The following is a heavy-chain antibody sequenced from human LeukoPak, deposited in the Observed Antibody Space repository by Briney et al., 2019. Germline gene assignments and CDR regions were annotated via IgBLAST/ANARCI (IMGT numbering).Heavy chain of an antibody. CDR1: GFTFDDYD. D-gene: IGHD1-20*01. CDR2: IAWNSGTI. CDR3: AKGVVAGYHFHYMDV. J-gene: IGHJ6*03. Sequence: PGRSLRLSCAASGFTFDDYDMHWVRQAPGNGLEWVSGIAWNSGTIGYADSVRGRFTMSRDNAKNSLFLQMNSLRAEDTALYYCAKGVVAGYHFHYMDVWGKGTTVTVSS. V-gene: IGHV3-9*01.